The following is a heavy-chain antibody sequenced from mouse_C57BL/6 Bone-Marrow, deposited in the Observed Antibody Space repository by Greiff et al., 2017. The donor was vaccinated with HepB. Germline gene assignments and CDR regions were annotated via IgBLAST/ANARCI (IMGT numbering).Heavy chain of an antibody. CDR3: ARNYYDYDGVSPYYAMDY. V-gene: IGHV2-9-1*01. Sequence: VQLVESGPGLVAPSQSLSITCTVSGFSLTSYAISWVRQPPGKGLEWLGVIWTGGGTNYNSALKSRLSISKDNSKSQVFLKMNSLQTDDTARYYCARNYYDYDGVSPYYAMDYWGQGTSVTVSS. J-gene: IGHJ4*01. CDR2: IWTGGGT. D-gene: IGHD2-4*01. CDR1: GFSLTSYA.